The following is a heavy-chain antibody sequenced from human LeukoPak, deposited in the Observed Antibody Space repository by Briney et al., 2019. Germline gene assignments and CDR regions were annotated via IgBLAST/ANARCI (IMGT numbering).Heavy chain of an antibody. J-gene: IGHJ6*02. V-gene: IGHV3-64D*06. D-gene: IGHD6-13*01. CDR1: GFTFSSYA. CDR3: VKLQHPGSSWYYVMDV. Sequence: GGSLRLSCSASGFTFSSYAMHWVRQAPGKGLEYVSAISSNGGSTYYADSVKGRFTISRDNSKNTLYLQMSSLRAEDTAVYYCVKLQHPGSSWYYVMDVWGQGTTVTVSS. CDR2: ISSNGGST.